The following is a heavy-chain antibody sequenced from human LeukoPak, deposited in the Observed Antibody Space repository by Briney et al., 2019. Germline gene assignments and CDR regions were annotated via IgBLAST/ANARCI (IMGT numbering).Heavy chain of an antibody. V-gene: IGHV3-9*01. Sequence: PGGSLRLSCAASGFTFDDYAMHWVRQAPGKGLEWVSGISRNSGSIGYADSVKGRFTISRDNAKNSLYLQMNSLRAEDTALYYCAKSGDYDSSGYPAFDIWGQGTMVTVSS. CDR1: GFTFDDYA. CDR3: AKSGDYDSSGYPAFDI. D-gene: IGHD3-22*01. J-gene: IGHJ3*02. CDR2: ISRNSGSI.